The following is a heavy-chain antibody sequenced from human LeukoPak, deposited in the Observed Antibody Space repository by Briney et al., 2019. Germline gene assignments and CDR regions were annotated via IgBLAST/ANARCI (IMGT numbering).Heavy chain of an antibody. D-gene: IGHD2-2*02. Sequence: ASVKVSCKASGYTFTSYDINWVRQATGQGLEWMGWMNPNSGNTGYAQKFQGRVTMTRNTSISTAYMELSSLRSEGTAVYYCARVPIVVVPAAIGGSFDPWGQGTLVTVSS. V-gene: IGHV1-8*01. J-gene: IGHJ5*02. CDR3: ARVPIVVVPAAIGGSFDP. CDR1: GYTFTSYD. CDR2: MNPNSGNT.